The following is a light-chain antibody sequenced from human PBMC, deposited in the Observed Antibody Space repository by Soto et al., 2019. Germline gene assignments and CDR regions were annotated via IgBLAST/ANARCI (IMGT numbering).Light chain of an antibody. CDR1: QSVSSSF. J-gene: IGKJ1*01. CDR2: GAS. Sequence: EIVLTQSPGTLSLSPGERATLSCRASQSVSSSFLAWYQQKPGQAPRLLIYGASSRATGIPDRFSGSGSGTDFTLTINRLEPEDFAVYYSQQYGSSPLTFGQGTKVEIK. V-gene: IGKV3-20*01. CDR3: QQYGSSPLT.